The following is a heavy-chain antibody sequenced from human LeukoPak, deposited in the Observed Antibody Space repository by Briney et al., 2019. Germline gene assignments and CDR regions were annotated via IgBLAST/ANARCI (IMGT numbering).Heavy chain of an antibody. CDR1: GGSLSGHY. V-gene: IGHV4-34*01. D-gene: IGHD3-16*01. Sequence: SETLSLTCAVYGGSLSGHYWSWIRHPPGKGLEWIGEINHSGSTNYNPSLKSRVTISVDTSKTRFSLKLSSVTAADTAVYYCARGLIGDSDFWGQGTLVTVSS. CDR2: INHSGST. CDR3: ARGLIGDSDF. J-gene: IGHJ4*02.